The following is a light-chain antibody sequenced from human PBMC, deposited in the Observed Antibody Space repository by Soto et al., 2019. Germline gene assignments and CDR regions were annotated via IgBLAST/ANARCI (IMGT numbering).Light chain of an antibody. J-gene: IGKJ2*01. CDR2: AAT. Sequence: EIVMTQSPANLSVSPGGRATLSCRASQTVHSNLAWYQHKSGQAPRLLIYAATTRATGIPARISGSGSGTEFTLTISSLPSEDSAVYFCHQYNDWPVYTFGPGTKVEIK. CDR1: QTVHSN. V-gene: IGKV3-15*01. CDR3: HQYNDWPVYT.